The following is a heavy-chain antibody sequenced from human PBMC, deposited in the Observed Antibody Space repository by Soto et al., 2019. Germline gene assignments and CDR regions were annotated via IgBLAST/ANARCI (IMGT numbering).Heavy chain of an antibody. CDR2: VYHSGST. CDR3: ARVGQDYDFWSGYYFDF. V-gene: IGHV4-38-2*01. CDR1: GYSISSGHY. J-gene: IGHJ4*02. Sequence: PSETLSLTCAVSGYSISSGHYWGWIRQSPGKGLEWIVNVYHSGSTYYNPSLKSRVTISVDTSKNQFSLKLSSVTAPDTAIYYCARVGQDYDFWSGYYFDFWGRGTLVTVSS. D-gene: IGHD3-3*01.